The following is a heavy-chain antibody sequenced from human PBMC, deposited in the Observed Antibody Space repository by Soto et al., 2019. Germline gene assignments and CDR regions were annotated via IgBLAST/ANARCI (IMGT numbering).Heavy chain of an antibody. CDR1: GGSISSYY. J-gene: IGHJ5*02. CDR3: ARVIKGSSSYQSRFDP. V-gene: IGHV4-59*01. CDR2: IYYSGST. D-gene: IGHD6-13*01. Sequence: SETLSLTCTVSGGSISSYYWSWIRQPPGQGLEWIGYIYYSGSTNYNPSLKSRVTISVDTSKNQFSLKLSSVTAADTAVYYCARVIKGSSSYQSRFDPWGQGTLVTVSS.